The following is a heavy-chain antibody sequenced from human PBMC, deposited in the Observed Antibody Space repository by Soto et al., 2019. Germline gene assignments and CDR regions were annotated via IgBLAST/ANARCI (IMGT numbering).Heavy chain of an antibody. Sequence: SETLCLTCTVSGGSISGYYWSWIRQPPGKGLEWIGYIYYSGSTNYNPSLKSRVTISVDTSKNQFSLKLSSVTAADTAVYYCARDLYYYDSSGRLGIKNYYYYGMDVWGQGTTVTVSS. CDR2: IYYSGST. J-gene: IGHJ6*02. CDR3: ARDLYYYDSSGRLGIKNYYYYGMDV. CDR1: GGSISGYY. D-gene: IGHD3-22*01. V-gene: IGHV4-59*01.